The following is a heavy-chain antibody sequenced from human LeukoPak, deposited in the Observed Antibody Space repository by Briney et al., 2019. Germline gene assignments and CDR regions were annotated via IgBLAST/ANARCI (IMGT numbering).Heavy chain of an antibody. V-gene: IGHV2-5*02. Sequence: ESGPTLVKPTRTLTLTCTLSGFSISTPGVGVDWIRQPPGKPLEWLALVYWDDDKRYSPSLRNRLTIIKDNSRNQVVLTMTNMDPVDTATYYCAYNPVNGYSLDYWGQGVLVTVSS. CDR3: AYNPVNGYSLDY. D-gene: IGHD5-18*01. CDR1: GFSISTPGVG. CDR2: VYWDDDK. J-gene: IGHJ4*02.